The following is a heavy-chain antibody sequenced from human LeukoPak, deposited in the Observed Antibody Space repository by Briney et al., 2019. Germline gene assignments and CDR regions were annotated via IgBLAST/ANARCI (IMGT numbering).Heavy chain of an antibody. J-gene: IGHJ3*02. CDR1: GFTVSSNY. Sequence: AGGSLRLSCAASGFTVSSNYMSWVRQAPGKGLEWVSVIYSGGSTYYADSVKGRFTISRDNSKNTLYLQMNSLRAEDTAVHYCAREEGYYYDSSGYYGAFDIWGQGTMVTVSS. V-gene: IGHV3-66*01. CDR3: AREEGYYYDSSGYYGAFDI. D-gene: IGHD3-22*01. CDR2: IYSGGST.